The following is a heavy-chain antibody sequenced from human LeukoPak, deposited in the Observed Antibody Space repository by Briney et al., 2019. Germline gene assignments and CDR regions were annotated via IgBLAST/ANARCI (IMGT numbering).Heavy chain of an antibody. CDR3: ARAAYCSDSTCYSRD. Sequence: ASVKVSCTASGYTFTNYAMKWVRQAPGQGLEWMGWINTNTGNPSYAQGFTGRFFFSLDTSVSTAYLEISSLKAEDTAVYYCARAAYCSDSTCYSRDWGQGTLVTVSS. CDR1: GYTFTNYA. CDR2: INTNTGNP. V-gene: IGHV7-4-1*02. D-gene: IGHD2-15*01. J-gene: IGHJ4*02.